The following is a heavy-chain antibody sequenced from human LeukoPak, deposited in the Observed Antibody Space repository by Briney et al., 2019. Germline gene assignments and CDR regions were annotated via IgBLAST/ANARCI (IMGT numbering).Heavy chain of an antibody. Sequence: GGSLRLSCAASGFTVSSNYMSWVRQAPGKGLEWVSVIYSGGSTYYADSVKGRFTISRDNSKNTLYLQMNSLRAEDTAVSYCAKTAVTPVSQHLDSWGQGTLVTVSS. V-gene: IGHV3-53*01. CDR3: AKTAVTPVSQHLDS. D-gene: IGHD4-11*01. CDR1: GFTVSSNY. CDR2: IYSGGST. J-gene: IGHJ4*02.